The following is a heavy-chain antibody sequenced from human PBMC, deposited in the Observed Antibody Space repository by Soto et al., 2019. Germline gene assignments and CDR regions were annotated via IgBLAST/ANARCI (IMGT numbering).Heavy chain of an antibody. D-gene: IGHD3-22*01. CDR1: CASISSHY. CDR2: MYNSGST. CDR3: ARGGYYDSSGDLDY. Sequence: SETLSLTCTVSCASISSHYWSWIRQPPGKGLEWIGYMYNSGSTNYNPSLKSRVTISVDTSKNQFSLRLRSVTAADTAVYYCARGGYYDSSGDLDYWSQGTLVTVS. V-gene: IGHV4-59*11. J-gene: IGHJ4*02.